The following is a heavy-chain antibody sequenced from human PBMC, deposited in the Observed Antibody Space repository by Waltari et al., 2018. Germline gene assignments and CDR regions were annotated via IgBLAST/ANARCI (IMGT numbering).Heavy chain of an antibody. Sequence: VQLVESGGGLVQPGGSLKLSCAASGFTFSGSAVHWVRQASGKGLEWVGRSRSKVHNYATAYYASVKGRFTISRDDSKNTAYLQMNSLKTEDTAVYYCTRQEPWRFDPWGQGTLVTVSS. CDR2: SRSKVHNYAT. D-gene: IGHD1-1*01. CDR3: TRQEPWRFDP. J-gene: IGHJ5*02. CDR1: GFTFSGSA. V-gene: IGHV3-73*01.